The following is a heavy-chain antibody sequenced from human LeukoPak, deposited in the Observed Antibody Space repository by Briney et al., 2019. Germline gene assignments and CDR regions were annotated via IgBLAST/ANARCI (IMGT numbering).Heavy chain of an antibody. Sequence: GGSLRLSCAASGFTVSSTYMNWVRQALGKGLEWVSVIFGGGGTYYADSVKGRFIISRDNSKSTLHLQMNSLRAEDTAVYFCAREFVYGDPFDPWGQGTLVTVSS. V-gene: IGHV3-66*01. CDR1: GFTVSSTY. CDR2: IFGGGGT. CDR3: AREFVYGDPFDP. D-gene: IGHD4-17*01. J-gene: IGHJ5*02.